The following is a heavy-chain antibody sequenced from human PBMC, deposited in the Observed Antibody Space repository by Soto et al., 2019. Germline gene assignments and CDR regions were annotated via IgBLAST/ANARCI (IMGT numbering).Heavy chain of an antibody. CDR2: ISGSGDNR. Sequence: EVVLLESGGGLVQSGGSLRLFCAASGFIFKNYAMSWVRQAPGKGLEWVSAISGSGDNRYYADSVRGRFTISRDNSKSVVFLQMVSLTAEDSAVYFCASEGGDFWSGYGGRGQGTLVTVS. D-gene: IGHD3-3*01. V-gene: IGHV3-23*01. CDR1: GFIFKNYA. CDR3: ASEGGDFWSGYGG. J-gene: IGHJ4*02.